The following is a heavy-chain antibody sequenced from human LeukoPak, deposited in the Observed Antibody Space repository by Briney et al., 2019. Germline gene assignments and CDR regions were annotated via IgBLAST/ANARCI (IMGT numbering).Heavy chain of an antibody. J-gene: IGHJ4*02. CDR1: GYSISSGYY. D-gene: IGHD3-9*01. CDR2: IYHSGST. CDR3: ARALRYFDWLGNYFDY. Sequence: PSETLSLTCAVSGYSISSGYYWGWIRQPPGKGLEWIGSIYHSGSTYYNPSLKSRVTVSVDTSKNQFSLKLSSVTAADTAVYYCARALRYFDWLGNYFDYWGQGTLVTVYS. V-gene: IGHV4-38-2*01.